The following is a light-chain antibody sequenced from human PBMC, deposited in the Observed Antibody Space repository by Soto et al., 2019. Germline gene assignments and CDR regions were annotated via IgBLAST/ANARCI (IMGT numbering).Light chain of an antibody. CDR3: RQYVSYPVT. J-gene: IGKJ4*01. V-gene: IGKV1-5*03. Sequence: DIQMTQSPSTLSASVGDRVTITCRASQSISNSLAWYQQKPGKAPNLLIYKASSLESGVPSRFSGSGSGTEFTLTISSLQPDDVATYYCRQYVSYPVTFGGWTKVEMK. CDR2: KAS. CDR1: QSISNS.